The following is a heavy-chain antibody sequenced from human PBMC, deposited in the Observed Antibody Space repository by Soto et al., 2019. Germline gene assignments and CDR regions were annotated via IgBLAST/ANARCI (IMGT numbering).Heavy chain of an antibody. CDR1: GYTFTSYY. CDR2: INPSGGST. V-gene: IGHV1-46*01. J-gene: IGHJ5*02. D-gene: IGHD1-7*01. CDR3: ARDRRLITGTTYWFAP. Sequence: ASVKVSCKASGYTFTSYYMHWVRQAPGQGLEWMGIINPSGGSTSYAQKFQGRVTMTRDTSTSTVYMELSSLRSEDTAVYYCARDRRLITGTTYWFAPWGQGTLVTVSS.